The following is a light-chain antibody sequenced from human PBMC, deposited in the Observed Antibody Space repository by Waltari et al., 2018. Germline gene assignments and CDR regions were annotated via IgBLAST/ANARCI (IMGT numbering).Light chain of an antibody. CDR1: NIGSKN. Sequence: SYELTQPLSVSVALGQTARITCGGNNIGSKNVNWYQQKPGQAPVLVIYRDSNRPAGIPERFSGSNSGNTATLTISRAQAGDEADYYCQVWDSSTVVFGTGTKVTVL. CDR2: RDS. J-gene: IGLJ1*01. CDR3: QVWDSSTVV. V-gene: IGLV3-9*01.